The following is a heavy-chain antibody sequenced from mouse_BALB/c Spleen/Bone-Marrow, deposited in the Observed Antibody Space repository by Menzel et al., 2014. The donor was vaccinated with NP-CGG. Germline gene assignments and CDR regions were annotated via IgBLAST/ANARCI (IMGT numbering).Heavy chain of an antibody. CDR3: ARPYYRYLYFDY. Sequence: EVMLVESGGGLVQPGGSLKLSCAASGFDFSRYWMNWVRQAPGKGLEWIGEINPDSSAIIYTPSLKDKFIISRDNAKNTLFLQMSEVRSEDTALYYCARPYYRYLYFDYWGQGTTLTGSS. CDR1: GFDFSRYW. J-gene: IGHJ2*01. D-gene: IGHD2-14*01. CDR2: INPDSSAI. V-gene: IGHV4-1*02.